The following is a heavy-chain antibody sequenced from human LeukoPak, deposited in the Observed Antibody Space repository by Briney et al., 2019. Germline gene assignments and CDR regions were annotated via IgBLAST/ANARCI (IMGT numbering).Heavy chain of an antibody. CDR2: INPNSGDT. D-gene: IGHD6-13*01. J-gene: IGHJ2*01. CDR1: GYTFTGYY. CDR3: AREESSSWYLFGYFDL. V-gene: IGHV1-2*06. Sequence: ASVKVSCKASGYTFTGYYIHWVRQAPGQGLEWMGRINPNSGDTNYAQKFQGRVTMTRDTSITTAYMELSRLRSDDTAVYYCAREESSSWYLFGYFDLWGRGTLVTVSS.